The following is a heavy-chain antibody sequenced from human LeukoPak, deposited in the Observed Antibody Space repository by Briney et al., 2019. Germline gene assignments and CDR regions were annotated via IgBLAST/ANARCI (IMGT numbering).Heavy chain of an antibody. D-gene: IGHD4-17*01. CDR2: IASSSSSM. J-gene: IGHJ4*02. Sequence: GGSLRLSCAASGFTFSSFSMNWVRQAPGKGLEWISYIASSSSSMYYADSVKGRFTISRDNAKNSLYLQMNSLTAEDTAVYYCARVIGSYGDSAYWGQGTLVTVSS. CDR3: ARVIGSYGDSAY. CDR1: GFTFSSFS. V-gene: IGHV3-48*04.